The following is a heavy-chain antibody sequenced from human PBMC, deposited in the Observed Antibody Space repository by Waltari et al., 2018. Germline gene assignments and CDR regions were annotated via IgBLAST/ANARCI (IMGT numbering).Heavy chain of an antibody. CDR1: GFTFSSYA. Sequence: QVQLVESGGGVVQPGRSLRLSCAASGFTFSSYAMHWVRQAPGKGLEWVAVISDDGSNKYYADSVKGRFTISRDNSKNTLYLQMNSLRAEDTAVYYCARGVRYFDWLPPPYGMDVWGQGTTVTVSS. CDR2: ISDDGSNK. CDR3: ARGVRYFDWLPPPYGMDV. V-gene: IGHV3-30-3*01. J-gene: IGHJ6*02. D-gene: IGHD3-9*01.